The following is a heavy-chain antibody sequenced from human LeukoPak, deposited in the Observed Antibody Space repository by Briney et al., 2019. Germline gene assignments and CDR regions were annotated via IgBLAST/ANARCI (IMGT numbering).Heavy chain of an antibody. V-gene: IGHV3-33*01. J-gene: IGHJ6*03. Sequence: GGSLRLSCAVSGFTFSSYGMHWVRQAPGKGLEWVAVIWDDGSNKHHADSVKGRFTISRDNSKKTLYLQMNSLRSEDTAVYYCARGSRSRGSLHFYYMDVWGRGTTVTVSS. CDR1: GFTFSSYG. D-gene: IGHD6-6*01. CDR3: ARGSRSRGSLHFYYMDV. CDR2: IWDDGSNK.